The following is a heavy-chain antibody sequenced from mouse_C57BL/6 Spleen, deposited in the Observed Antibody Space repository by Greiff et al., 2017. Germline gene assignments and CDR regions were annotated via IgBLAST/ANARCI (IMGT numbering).Heavy chain of an antibody. CDR1: GYAFTNYL. Sequence: QVQLQQSGAELVRPGTSVKVSCKASGYAFTNYLIEWVKQRPGQGLEWIGVINPGSGGTNYNEKFKGKATLTADKSSSTAYMQLSSLTSEDSAVYFCARSAWSSYDYWGQGTTLTVSS. D-gene: IGHD1-1*01. V-gene: IGHV1-54*01. J-gene: IGHJ2*01. CDR2: INPGSGGT. CDR3: ARSAWSSYDY.